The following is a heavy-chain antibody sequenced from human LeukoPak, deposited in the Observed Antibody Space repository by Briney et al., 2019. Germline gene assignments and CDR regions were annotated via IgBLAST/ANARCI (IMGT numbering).Heavy chain of an antibody. V-gene: IGHV3-13*01. J-gene: IGHJ5*02. CDR3: ARAVAGMTWFDP. Sequence: GGSLRLSCAASRFTFSSYDIHWVRQAAGKSLEWVSGIGIGGDTHYLGSVKGRFTISRENAKNSLYLQMNSLGAGDTAVYYCARAVAGMTWFDPWGQGTLVTVSS. D-gene: IGHD6-19*01. CDR1: RFTFSSYD. CDR2: IGIGGDT.